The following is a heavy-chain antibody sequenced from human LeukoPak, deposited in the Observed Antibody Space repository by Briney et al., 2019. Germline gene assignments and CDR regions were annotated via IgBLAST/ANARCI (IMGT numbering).Heavy chain of an antibody. CDR3: ARVKLVHGWFDP. V-gene: IGHV1-18*01. CDR2: ISAYNGNT. Sequence: ASVRVSCKASGYTFTSYGISWVRQAPGQGLEWMGWISAYNGNTNYAQKLQGRVTMTTDTSTSTAYMELRSLRSDDTAVYYCARVKLVHGWFDPWGQGTLVTVSS. D-gene: IGHD1/OR15-1a*01. J-gene: IGHJ5*02. CDR1: GYTFTSYG.